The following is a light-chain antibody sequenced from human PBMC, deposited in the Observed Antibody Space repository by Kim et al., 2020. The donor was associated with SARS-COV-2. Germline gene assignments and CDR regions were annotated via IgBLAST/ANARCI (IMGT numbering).Light chain of an antibody. CDR2: AAS. V-gene: IGKV3-20*01. CDR3: QQYGGPPPYT. J-gene: IGKJ2*01. CDR1: EAFSSNF. Sequence: EIVLTQSPGTLSLTPGERATLSCRASEAFSSNFLAWYRQKPGQVPRLLIYAASDRAPGIPDRFSGSWSGTDFTLTISRLEPEDFGVYYCQQYGGPPPYTFGHGIKLEIK.